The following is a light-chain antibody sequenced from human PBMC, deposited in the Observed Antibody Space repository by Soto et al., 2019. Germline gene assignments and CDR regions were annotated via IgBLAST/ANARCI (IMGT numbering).Light chain of an antibody. CDR2: DVS. J-gene: IGKJ1*01. V-gene: IGKV1-5*01. Sequence: DIQMTQSPSALSASLGDTVTLTFRASQSIAASLAWYQHKPGEAPKLLIYDVSSLETGVPSRFSGSGSGTEFSLTIRGLQPDDFATYYCQQYDYSRTFGQGTKVDIK. CDR3: QQYDYSRT. CDR1: QSIAAS.